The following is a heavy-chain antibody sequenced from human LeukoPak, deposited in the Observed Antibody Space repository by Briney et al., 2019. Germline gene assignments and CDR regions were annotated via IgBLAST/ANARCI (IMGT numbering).Heavy chain of an antibody. Sequence: KPGGSLRLSCAASGFIFSDYYMAWIRQAPGKGLEWVSCITSSGSTMYYADSVKGRFTTSRDNAKKSLYMQMNSLRAEDTAVYFCARGRYYYDSSGVDAFSVWGQGTMVTVSS. J-gene: IGHJ3*01. CDR3: ARGRYYYDSSGVDAFSV. D-gene: IGHD3-22*01. CDR2: ITSSGSTM. CDR1: GFIFSDYY. V-gene: IGHV3-11*01.